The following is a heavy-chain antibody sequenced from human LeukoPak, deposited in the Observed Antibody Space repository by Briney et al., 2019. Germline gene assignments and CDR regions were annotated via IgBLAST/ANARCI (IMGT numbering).Heavy chain of an antibody. Sequence: PSETLSLTCTVSGGSISSSSYYWGWIRQPPGKGLEWIGSIYYSGSTYYNPSFKSRVTISVDTSKNQFSLKLSSVTAADTAVYYCARLLATYSSGHDYWGQGTLVTVCS. V-gene: IGHV4-39*01. D-gene: IGHD6-19*01. CDR1: GGSISSSSYY. CDR3: ARLLATYSSGHDY. CDR2: IYYSGST. J-gene: IGHJ4*02.